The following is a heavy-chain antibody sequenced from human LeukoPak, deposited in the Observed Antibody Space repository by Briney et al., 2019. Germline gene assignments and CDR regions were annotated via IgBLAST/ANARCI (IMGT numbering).Heavy chain of an antibody. CDR3: ARLGVNYYDSSGYYLDY. D-gene: IGHD3-22*01. CDR1: GYSFTNYW. V-gene: IGHV5-51*01. CDR2: IYPGDSDT. Sequence: GESLKISCKGSGYSFTNYWIGWVRQMPGKGLEWMGIIYPGDSDTRYSPSFQGQVTISADKSISTAYLQWSSLKASDTAMYYCARLGVNYYDSSGYYLDYWGQGTLVTVSS. J-gene: IGHJ4*02.